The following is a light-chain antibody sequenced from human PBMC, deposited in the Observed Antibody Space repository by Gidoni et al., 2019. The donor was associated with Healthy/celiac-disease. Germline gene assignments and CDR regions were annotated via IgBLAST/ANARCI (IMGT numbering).Light chain of an antibody. V-gene: IGKV3-20*01. CDR1: QSVSSSY. CDR3: QQYGSSPRT. CDR2: GPS. Sequence: EIVLTQSPGTLSLSPGERATLSCRASQSVSSSYLAWYQQKPGQAPRLLISGPSSRATGIPDRFSGSGSGTDFTLTISRLEPEDFAVYYCQQYGSSPRTFGQGTKVEIK. J-gene: IGKJ1*01.